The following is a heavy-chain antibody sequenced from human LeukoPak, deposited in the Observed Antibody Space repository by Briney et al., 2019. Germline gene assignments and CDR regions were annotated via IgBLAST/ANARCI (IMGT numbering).Heavy chain of an antibody. CDR2: ISSSSSYI. CDR3: ARVLGYGWFDP. CDR1: GFTFSSYS. Sequence: GGSLRLSCAASGFTFSSYSMNWVRQAPGKGLEWVSSISSSSSYIYYADSVKGRFTISRDNAKNSLYLQMNSLSAEDTAVYYCARVLGYGWFDPWGQGTLVTVSS. D-gene: IGHD5-18*01. J-gene: IGHJ5*02. V-gene: IGHV3-21*01.